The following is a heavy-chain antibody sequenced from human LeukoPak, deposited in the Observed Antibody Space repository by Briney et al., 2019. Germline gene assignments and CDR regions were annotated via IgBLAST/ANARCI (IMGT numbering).Heavy chain of an antibody. V-gene: IGHV1-46*01. J-gene: IGHJ4*02. CDR3: ARGGPNSGGWTIDY. Sequence: PGPSVKVSCKASGYTFTSYYMHWVRQAPGQGLEWMGIINPSGGSTSYAQRFQGRVTMTRDTSARTAYIYLSYLTSEDTAVFYCARGGPNSGGWTIDYWGQGTLVSVSS. D-gene: IGHD6-19*01. CDR2: INPSGGST. CDR1: GYTFTSYY.